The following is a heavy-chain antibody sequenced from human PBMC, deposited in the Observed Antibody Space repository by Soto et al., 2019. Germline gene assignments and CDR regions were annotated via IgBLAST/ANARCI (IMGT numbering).Heavy chain of an antibody. CDR1: EGTFNSYA. D-gene: IGHD6-13*01. CDR2: IIPYYNTL. CDR3: ASGASRWYPYFFAS. Sequence: QAQVVQSGAEVRKPGSSVKLSCKASEGTFNSYAIAWVRQAPGQGLGWMGGIIPYYNTLNYAQKFQDRVTITADDSTNTVYMALSSLRSDDTAVYFCASGASRWYPYFFASWAQGTLVTVSS. V-gene: IGHV1-69*01. J-gene: IGHJ4*02.